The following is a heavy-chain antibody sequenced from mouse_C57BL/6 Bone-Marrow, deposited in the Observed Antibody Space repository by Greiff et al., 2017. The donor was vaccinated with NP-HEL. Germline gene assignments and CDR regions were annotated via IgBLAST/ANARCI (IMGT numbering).Heavy chain of an antibody. CDR3: ARHVGD. Sequence: EVQGVESGGDLVKPGGSLKLSCAASGFTFSSYGMSWVRQTPDKRLEWVATISSGGSYTYYPDSVKGRFTISRDNAKNTLYLQMSSLKSEDTAMYYGARHVGDWGQGTTRTVSA. V-gene: IGHV5-6*01. CDR1: GFTFSSYG. CDR2: ISSGGSYT. D-gene: IGHD3-1*01. J-gene: IGHJ2*01.